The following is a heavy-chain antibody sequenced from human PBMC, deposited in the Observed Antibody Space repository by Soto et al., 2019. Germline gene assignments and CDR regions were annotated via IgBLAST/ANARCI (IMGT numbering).Heavy chain of an antibody. Sequence: GGSLRLSCAASGFTFSSYGMHWVRQAPGKGLEWVAVISYDGSNKYYADSVKGRFTISRDNSKNTLYIQMNSLRAEDTAVYYCAKDYGSSRYFFDYWGQGALVTVSS. CDR2: ISYDGSNK. CDR3: AKDYGSSRYFFDY. D-gene: IGHD6-19*01. J-gene: IGHJ4*02. V-gene: IGHV3-30*18. CDR1: GFTFSSYG.